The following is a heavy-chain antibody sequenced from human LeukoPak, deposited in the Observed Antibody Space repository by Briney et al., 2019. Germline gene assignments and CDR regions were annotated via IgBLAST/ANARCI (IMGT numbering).Heavy chain of an antibody. Sequence: PGGSLRLSWAASGFTVSSNYMSWVRQAPGKGLEWVSVIYSGGSTYYADSVKGRFTISRDNSKNTLYLQMNSLRAEDTAVYYCARAPIGIPVASKEAFDIWGQGTMVTVSS. D-gene: IGHD6-19*01. V-gene: IGHV3-53*01. J-gene: IGHJ3*02. CDR3: ARAPIGIPVASKEAFDI. CDR1: GFTVSSNY. CDR2: IYSGGST.